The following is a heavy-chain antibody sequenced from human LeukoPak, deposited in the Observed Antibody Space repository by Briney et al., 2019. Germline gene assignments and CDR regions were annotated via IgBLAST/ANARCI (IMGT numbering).Heavy chain of an antibody. D-gene: IGHD3-9*01. CDR2: ISGSGGST. J-gene: IGHJ4*02. CDR3: ARTNYDILTGYNPYFDY. CDR1: GFTFSGYA. V-gene: IGHV3-23*01. Sequence: GGSLRLSCAASGFTFSGYAMSWVRQAPGKGLEWVSAISGSGGSTYYADSVKGRFTISRDNSKNSLYLQMNSLRAEDTAAYYCARTNYDILTGYNPYFDYWGQGTLVTVSS.